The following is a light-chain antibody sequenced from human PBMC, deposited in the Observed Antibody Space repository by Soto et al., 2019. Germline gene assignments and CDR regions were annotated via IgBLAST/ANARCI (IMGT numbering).Light chain of an antibody. J-gene: IGKJ1*01. CDR3: QQYGSSPWT. CDR1: QSVTSSY. CDR2: GAS. Sequence: EIVLTQSPGTLSLSPGERATLSCRASQSVTSSYLAWYQQKPGQAPRLLIYGASSRATGIPDRFSGSGSGTDFTLTISRLEPEDFAVYYCQQYGSSPWTFGLGTK. V-gene: IGKV3-20*01.